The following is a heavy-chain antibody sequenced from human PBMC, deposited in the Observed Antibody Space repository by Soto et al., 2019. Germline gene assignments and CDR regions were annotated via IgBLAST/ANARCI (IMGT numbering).Heavy chain of an antibody. D-gene: IGHD2-15*01. CDR3: ARDQGGIDAFDI. V-gene: IGHV1-18*01. Sequence: SVKVCCKASGYTITSYGISWVRQAPGQGLEWMGWISAYNGNTNYAQKLQGRVTMTTDTSTSTAYMELRSLRSDDTAVYYCARDQGGIDAFDIWGQGTMVTVSS. CDR1: GYTITSYG. CDR2: ISAYNGNT. J-gene: IGHJ3*02.